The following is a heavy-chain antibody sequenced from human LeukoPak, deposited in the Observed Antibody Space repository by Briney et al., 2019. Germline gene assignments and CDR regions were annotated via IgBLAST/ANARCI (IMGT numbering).Heavy chain of an antibody. D-gene: IGHD3-22*01. CDR3: ASYYYDSSGKYFDY. CDR2: ISGSTTYT. Sequence: PGGSLRLSCAASGFTFSDYYISWIRQPPGKGLEWVSYISGSTTYTNYADSVKGRFTISRDNAKNSLYLQMNSLRAEDTAVYYCASYYYDSSGKYFDYWGQGTLVTVSS. J-gene: IGHJ4*02. CDR1: GFTFSDYY. V-gene: IGHV3-11*06.